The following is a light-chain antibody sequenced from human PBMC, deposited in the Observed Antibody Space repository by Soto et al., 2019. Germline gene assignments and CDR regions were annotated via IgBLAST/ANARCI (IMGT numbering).Light chain of an antibody. CDR3: SSYTTSTSYV. V-gene: IGLV2-14*01. CDR1: ISDVGGYNT. Sequence: VLTQPGSVCGSPWQAVTTSCTGTISDVGGYNTVSWYQQHPGKVPKLMIHDVSDRPSWVSDRFSGSKSGNTASLTISGLQAEDEADYYCSSYTTSTSYVFGSGTKVTVL. CDR2: DVS. J-gene: IGLJ1*01.